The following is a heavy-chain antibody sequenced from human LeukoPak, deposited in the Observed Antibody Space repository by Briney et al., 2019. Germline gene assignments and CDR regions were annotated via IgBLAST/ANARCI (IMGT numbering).Heavy chain of an antibody. Sequence: GGPLRLSCAASGFIFSSYAMSWVRQAPGKGLEWVSAISGSGGSTYYADSVKGRFTISRDNSKNTLYLQMNSLRAEDTAVYYCAKSSGTMVQGANWFDPWGQGTLVTVSS. V-gene: IGHV3-23*01. D-gene: IGHD3-10*01. CDR1: GFIFSSYA. J-gene: IGHJ5*02. CDR3: AKSSGTMVQGANWFDP. CDR2: ISGSGGST.